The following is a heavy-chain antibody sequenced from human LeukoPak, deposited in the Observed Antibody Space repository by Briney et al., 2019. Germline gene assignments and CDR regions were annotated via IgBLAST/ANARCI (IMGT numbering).Heavy chain of an antibody. CDR1: GASFSSSTYY. V-gene: IGHV4-39*07. D-gene: IGHD2-8*01. J-gene: IGHJ5*02. CDR3: ARGSVRGGFDP. Sequence: PSETLSLTCTVSGASFSSSTYYWGWIRQPPGKGLEWIGSIYYSGSTYYNPSLKSRVTISVDTSKNQFSLKLSSVTAADTAVYYCARGSVRGGFDPWGQGTLVTVSS. CDR2: IYYSGST.